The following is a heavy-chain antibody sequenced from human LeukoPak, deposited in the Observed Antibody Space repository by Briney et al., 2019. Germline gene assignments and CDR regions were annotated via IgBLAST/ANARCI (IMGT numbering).Heavy chain of an antibody. J-gene: IGHJ4*02. Sequence: GESLKISCRGSGYTFSTNWIGWVRQMPGKGLEWMGIIYPSDSDTRYSPSFQGQVTISADKSIGTAYLQWSSLKASDTAMYYCARFYGAKGDHWGQGTLVTVSS. V-gene: IGHV5-51*01. D-gene: IGHD4/OR15-4a*01. CDR1: GYTFSTNW. CDR3: ARFYGAKGDH. CDR2: IYPSDSDT.